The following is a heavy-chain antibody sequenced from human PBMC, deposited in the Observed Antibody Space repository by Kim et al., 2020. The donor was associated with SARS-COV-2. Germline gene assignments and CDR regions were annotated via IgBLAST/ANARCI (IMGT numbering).Heavy chain of an antibody. D-gene: IGHD3-22*01. V-gene: IGHV4-59*13. Sequence: SETLSLTCTVSGGSISSYYWSWIRQPPGKGLEWIGYIYYSGSTNYNPSLKSRVTISVDTSKNQFSLKLSSVTAADTAVYYCAGAISDLDYYDSSGYVYYYGMDVWGQGTTVTVSS. CDR3: AGAISDLDYYDSSGYVYYYGMDV. J-gene: IGHJ6*02. CDR2: IYYSGST. CDR1: GGSISSYY.